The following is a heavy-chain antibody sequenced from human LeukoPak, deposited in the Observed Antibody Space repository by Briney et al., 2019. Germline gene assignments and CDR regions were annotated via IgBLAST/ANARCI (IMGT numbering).Heavy chain of an antibody. Sequence: PSETLSLTCAVYGGSFSGYYWSWIRQPPGKGLEWIGEINHSGSTNYNPSLKSRVTISVDTSKNQFSLKLSSVTAADTAVYYCARDIRIGYCSGGSCSSPFDYWGQGTLVTVSS. CDR2: INHSGST. CDR1: GGSFSGYY. CDR3: ARDIRIGYCSGGSCSSPFDY. V-gene: IGHV4-34*01. D-gene: IGHD2-15*01. J-gene: IGHJ4*02.